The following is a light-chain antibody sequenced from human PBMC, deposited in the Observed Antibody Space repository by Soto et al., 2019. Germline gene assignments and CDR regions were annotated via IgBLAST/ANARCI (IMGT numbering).Light chain of an antibody. Sequence: EIVLTQSPATLSLSPGERVTLSCRASQSVSNSLAWYQQKPGQAPRLLIHDASTRATGIPARFSGSGSGTEFTLTISSLQAEDFAIYYCQHYNNWPPWTFGQGTKVDIK. V-gene: IGKV3-15*01. CDR1: QSVSNS. CDR3: QHYNNWPPWT. CDR2: DAS. J-gene: IGKJ1*01.